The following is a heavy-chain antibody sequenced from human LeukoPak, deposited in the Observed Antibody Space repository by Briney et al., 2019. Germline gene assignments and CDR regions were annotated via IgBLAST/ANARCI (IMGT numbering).Heavy chain of an antibody. D-gene: IGHD3-10*01. CDR3: AKDIGYYGSGSYSTDY. CDR2: ISSSSSYI. CDR1: GFTFSSYS. Sequence: GGSLRLSCAASGFTFSSYSMNWVRQAPGKGLEWVSSISSSSSYIYYADSVKGRFTISRDNAKNSLYLQMNSLRAEDTAVYYCAKDIGYYGSGSYSTDYWGQGTLVTVSS. J-gene: IGHJ4*02. V-gene: IGHV3-21*01.